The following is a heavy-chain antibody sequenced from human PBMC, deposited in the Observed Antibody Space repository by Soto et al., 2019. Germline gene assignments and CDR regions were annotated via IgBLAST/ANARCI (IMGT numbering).Heavy chain of an antibody. CDR3: ARPLRYFDWLHKASYFDY. V-gene: IGHV3-23*01. J-gene: IGHJ4*02. Sequence: GGSLRLSCAASGFTFSSYAMSWVRQAPGKGLEWVSAISGSGGSTYYADSVKGRFTISRDNSKNTLYLQMNSLRAEDTAVYYCARPLRYFDWLHKASYFDYWGQGTLVTVSS. D-gene: IGHD3-9*01. CDR2: ISGSGGST. CDR1: GFTFSSYA.